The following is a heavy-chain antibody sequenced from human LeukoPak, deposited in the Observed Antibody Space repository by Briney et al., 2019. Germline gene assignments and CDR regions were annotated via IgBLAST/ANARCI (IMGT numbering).Heavy chain of an antibody. J-gene: IGHJ4*02. V-gene: IGHV3-30*18. CDR1: GFTFSSYG. Sequence: QPGGSLRLSCAASGFTFSSYGMHWVRQDSGKGLEWVAVISYDGGAKYYADSVKGRFTVSRDNSKNTLYLQMNSLRSEDTAVYFCAKETYSTSWQLDSWGQGTLVTVSS. D-gene: IGHD6-13*01. CDR3: AKETYSTSWQLDS. CDR2: ISYDGGAK.